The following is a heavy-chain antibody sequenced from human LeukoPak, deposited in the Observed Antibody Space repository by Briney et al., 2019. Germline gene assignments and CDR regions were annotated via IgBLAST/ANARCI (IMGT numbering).Heavy chain of an antibody. CDR1: GLTFNRYA. CDR2: ISYDGSNK. D-gene: IGHD4-17*01. V-gene: IGHV3-30*04. Sequence: GGSLKLSCAASGLTFNRYAMHWVRQAPGKGLEWVAVISYDGSNKYYADSVKGRFTISRDNSKNTLYLQMNSLRAEDTAVYYCARPGLGDYGDYFDYWGQGTLVTVSS. CDR3: ARPGLGDYGDYFDY. J-gene: IGHJ4*02.